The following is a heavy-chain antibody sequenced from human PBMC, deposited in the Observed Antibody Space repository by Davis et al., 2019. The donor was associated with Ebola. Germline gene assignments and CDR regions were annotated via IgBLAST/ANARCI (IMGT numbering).Heavy chain of an antibody. J-gene: IGHJ4*02. D-gene: IGHD3-22*01. CDR2: INPVGSTT. V-gene: IGHV3-74*01. CDR1: GFTFSSYW. CDR3: AREAKDSSGYHYANDY. Sequence: GESLKISCAASGFTFSSYWMHWVRHAPGKGLVWVSRINPVGSTTNYADSVKGRFTISRDNAKNTLYLQMNSLRVEDTAVYYCAREAKDSSGYHYANDYWGQGTLVTVSS.